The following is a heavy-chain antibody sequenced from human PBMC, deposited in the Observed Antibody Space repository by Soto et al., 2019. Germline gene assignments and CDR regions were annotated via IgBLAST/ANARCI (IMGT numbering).Heavy chain of an antibody. V-gene: IGHV1-69*12. CDR3: ARLRASNYEAYQH. D-gene: IGHD4-4*01. CDR2: INPIFSTA. CDR1: GGTFSTYP. J-gene: IGHJ1*01. Sequence: QVQLVQSGAEVKKPGSSVKVSCKASGGTFSTYPISWVRQAPGQGLEWMGGINPIFSTANYAQKLQGRVTITADESTTTAYMQLSSLRSDDTAVYYCARLRASNYEAYQHWGQDTLVTVSS.